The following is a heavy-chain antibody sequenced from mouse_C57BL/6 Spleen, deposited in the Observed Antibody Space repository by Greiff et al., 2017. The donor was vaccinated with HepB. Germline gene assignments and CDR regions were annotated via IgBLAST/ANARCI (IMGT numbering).Heavy chain of an antibody. CDR2: INPGSGGT. Sequence: VQLQESGAELVRPGTSVKVSCKASGYAFTNYLIEWVKQRPGQGLEWIGVINPGSGGTNYNEKFKGKATLTADKSSSTAYMQLSSLTSEDSAVYFCAREGGLRYFDYWGQGTTLTVSS. CDR1: GYAFTNYL. J-gene: IGHJ2*01. CDR3: AREGGLRYFDY. D-gene: IGHD2-4*01. V-gene: IGHV1-54*01.